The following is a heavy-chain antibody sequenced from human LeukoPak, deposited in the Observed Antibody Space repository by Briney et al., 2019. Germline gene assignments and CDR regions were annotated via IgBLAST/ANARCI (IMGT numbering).Heavy chain of an antibody. Sequence: GGSLTLSCAASGCTFSSYNRNWVRQAPGKGLEWVSSISSSSSNKYNPYSVKGRFTISRDNAKNSLYLQMNSLRAEDTAVYYCAWSSGYDLGGIDYWGQGTLVTVSS. J-gene: IGHJ4*02. CDR2: ISSSSSNK. V-gene: IGHV3-21*01. D-gene: IGHD5-12*01. CDR1: GCTFSSYN. CDR3: AWSSGYDLGGIDY.